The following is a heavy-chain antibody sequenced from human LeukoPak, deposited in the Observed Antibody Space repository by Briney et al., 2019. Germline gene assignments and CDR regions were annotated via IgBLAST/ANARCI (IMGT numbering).Heavy chain of an antibody. CDR3: TTGISMTTVTRGQY. D-gene: IGHD4-11*01. Sequence: PRGSLRLSCAASGFTFSNAWMSWVRQAPGKGLEWVGRIKRKTDGGTRDDAAFVKGRFTISRNDSKNTLYLQMNSLKTEDTAVYYCTTGISMTTVTRGQYWGQGTLVTVSS. CDR2: IKRKTDGGTR. V-gene: IGHV3-15*01. J-gene: IGHJ4*02. CDR1: GFTFSNAW.